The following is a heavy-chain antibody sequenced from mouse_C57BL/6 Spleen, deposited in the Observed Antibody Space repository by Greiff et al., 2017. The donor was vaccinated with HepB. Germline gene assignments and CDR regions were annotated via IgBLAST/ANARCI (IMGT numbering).Heavy chain of an antibody. Sequence: VQLQQPGAELVKPGASVKMSCKASGYTFTSYWITWVKQRPGQGLEWIGDIYPGSGSTNYNEKFKSKATLTVDTSSSTSYMQLSSLTSEDAAVYYCARDEIYYGYAYWGQGTLVTVSA. CDR2: IYPGSGST. D-gene: IGHD2-2*01. CDR1: GYTFTSYW. V-gene: IGHV1-55*01. CDR3: ARDEIYYGYAY. J-gene: IGHJ3*01.